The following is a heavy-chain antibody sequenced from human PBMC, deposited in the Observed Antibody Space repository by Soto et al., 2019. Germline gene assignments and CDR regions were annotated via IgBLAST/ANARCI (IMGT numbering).Heavy chain of an antibody. Sequence: QVQLVQSGAEVKRPGASVKVSCKTSGYTFTSFDINWVRQATGQGLEWMGWMSPNSGNTGYAQKFQGRVTMTRDTSISTAFMELSSLSSEDTAMYYCARGVTAGVDYWGQGTLVTVSS. CDR3: ARGVTAGVDY. CDR2: MSPNSGNT. V-gene: IGHV1-8*01. J-gene: IGHJ4*02. CDR1: GYTFTSFD. D-gene: IGHD6-13*01.